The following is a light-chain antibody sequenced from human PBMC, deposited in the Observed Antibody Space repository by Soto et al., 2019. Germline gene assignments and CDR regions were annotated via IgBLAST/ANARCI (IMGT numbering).Light chain of an antibody. CDR2: DAS. V-gene: IGKV3-11*01. CDR1: QSVSNY. CDR3: QQYGSSGT. J-gene: IGKJ1*01. Sequence: IVLTQSPATLSLSPGARATLSCRASQSVSNYLAWYQQRPGQAPRLLIFDASNRATGIPARFSGSGSGTDFTLTISRLEPEDFAVYYCQQYGSSGTFGQGTRVDIK.